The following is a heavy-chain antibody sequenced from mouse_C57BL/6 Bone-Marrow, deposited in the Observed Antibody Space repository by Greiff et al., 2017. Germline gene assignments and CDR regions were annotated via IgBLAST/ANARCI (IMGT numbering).Heavy chain of an antibody. V-gene: IGHV1-64*01. CDR1: GYTFTSYW. CDR3: ARRIYYYGSSYWYFDV. J-gene: IGHJ1*03. D-gene: IGHD1-1*01. CDR2: IHPNSGST. Sequence: QVQLQQPGAELVKPGASVKLSCKASGYTFTSYWMHWVKQRPGQGLEWIGMIHPNSGSTNYNEKFKSKATLTVDKSSSTAYMQISSLTSEDSAVYYCARRIYYYGSSYWYFDVWGTGTTVTVSS.